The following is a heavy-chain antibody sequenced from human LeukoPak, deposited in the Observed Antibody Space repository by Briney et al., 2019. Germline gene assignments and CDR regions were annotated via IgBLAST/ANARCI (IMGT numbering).Heavy chain of an antibody. V-gene: IGHV3-23*01. D-gene: IGHD6-13*01. CDR3: AKGGQQPLGY. CDR2: ISASGGST. J-gene: IGHJ4*02. Sequence: PGGSLRLSCAASGFTFSSYAMSWVRQAPGKWLEWVSAISASGGSTYYADSVKGRFTISRDNSKNTLYLQMNSLRAEDTAVYYCAKGGQQPLGYWGQGTLVTVSS. CDR1: GFTFSSYA.